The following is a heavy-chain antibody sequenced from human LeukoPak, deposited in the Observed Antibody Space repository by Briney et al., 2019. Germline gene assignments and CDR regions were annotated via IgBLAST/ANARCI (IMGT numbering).Heavy chain of an antibody. CDR2: ILYDGSNK. CDR3: ARSTVPAASFDI. D-gene: IGHD2-2*01. CDR1: GFTFSSYA. J-gene: IGHJ3*02. V-gene: IGHV3-30-3*01. Sequence: SGGSLRLSCAAPGFTFSSYAMHWVRQAPGKGLEWGAVILYDGSNKYYADSVKGRFTISRDNSKNTLYLQMNSLRAEDTAVYYCARSTVPAASFDIWGQGTMVTVSS.